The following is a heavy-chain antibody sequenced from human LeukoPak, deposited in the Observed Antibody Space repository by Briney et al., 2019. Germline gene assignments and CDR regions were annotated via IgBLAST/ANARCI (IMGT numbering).Heavy chain of an antibody. J-gene: IGHJ4*02. CDR3: AKGRDGGSYLTTFDY. Sequence: PGGSLRLSCAASGFTFSSYAMSWVRQAPGKGLEWVSAISGSGGSTYYADSVKGRFTISRDNSKNTLVLQTNSLRAGDTAVYYCAKGRDGGSYLTTFDYWGQGTLVTVPS. CDR2: ISGSGGST. D-gene: IGHD1-26*01. V-gene: IGHV3-23*01. CDR1: GFTFSSYA.